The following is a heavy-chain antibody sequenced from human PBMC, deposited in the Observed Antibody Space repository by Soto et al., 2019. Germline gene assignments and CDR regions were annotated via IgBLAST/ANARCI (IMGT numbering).Heavy chain of an antibody. V-gene: IGHV4-4*02. CDR1: AGSVSNNNW. Sequence: QLQLQESGPGLVKPSGTLSLSCAVSAGSVSNNNWWSWVRQSTGNGLEWIWAIHHSGGTSYNPSLESRATLSVDKSKNELSLRLNYVTAADTAGYYFTKNSAYALDYWGLGILVTVSS. J-gene: IGHJ4*02. CDR2: IHHSGGT. D-gene: IGHD5-12*01. CDR3: TKNSAYALDY.